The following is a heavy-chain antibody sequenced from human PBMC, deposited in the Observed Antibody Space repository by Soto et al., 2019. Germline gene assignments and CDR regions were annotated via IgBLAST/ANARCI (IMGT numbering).Heavy chain of an antibody. V-gene: IGHV4-59*13. J-gene: IGHJ4*02. CDR2: IYSSGST. Sequence: SETLSLTCSFSVDSSTSYYWSWIRHPPGKGLEWIGYIYSSGSTNYNPSLKSRVTISLDTSNNQFSLKLSSVTAADTAVYYCARAHSIAVAGFDYWGQGTLVTVSS. CDR3: ARAHSIAVAGFDY. D-gene: IGHD6-19*01. CDR1: VDSSTSYY.